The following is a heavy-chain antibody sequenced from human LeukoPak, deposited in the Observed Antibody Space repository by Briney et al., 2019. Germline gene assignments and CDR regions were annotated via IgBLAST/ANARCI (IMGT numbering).Heavy chain of an antibody. Sequence: PSETLSLTCTVSGGSISSYYWSWIRQPPGKGLEWIGYIYYSGSTNYNPSLKSRVTISVDTSKNQFSLKLSSVTAADTAVYYCAREVLLWFGELKYNWFDPWGQGTLVTVSS. CDR1: GGSISSYY. CDR3: AREVLLWFGELKYNWFDP. CDR2: IYYSGST. J-gene: IGHJ5*02. D-gene: IGHD3-10*01. V-gene: IGHV4-59*01.